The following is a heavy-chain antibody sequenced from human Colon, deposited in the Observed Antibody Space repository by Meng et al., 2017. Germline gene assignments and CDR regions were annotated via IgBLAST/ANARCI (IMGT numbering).Heavy chain of an antibody. J-gene: IGHJ5*02. V-gene: IGHV4-30-4*01. D-gene: IGHD4-17*01. CDR2: IYYSGST. CDR3: ARDRKHYGERGWFDP. CDR1: GGSISSGDYY. Sequence: QVQVPESRQGLVQPSQTLSLTFPVSGGSISSGDYYWSWIRQPPGKGLEWIGYIYYSGSTYSNASLKSRDTISIDRSKNQFSLKLSSVTAADTAVYYCARDRKHYGERGWFDPWGQGTLVTVSS.